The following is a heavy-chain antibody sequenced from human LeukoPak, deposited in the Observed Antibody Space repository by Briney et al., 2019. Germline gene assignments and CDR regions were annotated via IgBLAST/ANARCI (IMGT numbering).Heavy chain of an antibody. Sequence: SETLSLTCAVSGGSISSGGYSWSWIRQPPGKGLEWIGFISHSGSTSYNPSLKSRVTKSEDRSRNQFSLKLSSVTAADTAVYYCARATFYYYPADAFDVWGQGTMVTVSS. V-gene: IGHV4-30-2*01. CDR1: GGSISSGGYS. CDR2: ISHSGST. CDR3: ARATFYYYPADAFDV. D-gene: IGHD3-22*01. J-gene: IGHJ3*01.